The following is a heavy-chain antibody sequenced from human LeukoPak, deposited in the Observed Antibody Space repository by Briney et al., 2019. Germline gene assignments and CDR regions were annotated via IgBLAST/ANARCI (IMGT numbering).Heavy chain of an antibody. CDR2: IIPIFGTA. V-gene: IGHV1-69*13. Sequence: SVKVSCKASGGTFSSYAISWVRQAPGQGLEWMGGIIPIFGTANYAQRFQGRVTITADESTSTAYMELSSLRSEDTAVYYCARDKGEYSSSWYSVPYYFDYWGQGTLVTVSS. CDR1: GGTFSSYA. D-gene: IGHD6-13*01. CDR3: ARDKGEYSSSWYSVPYYFDY. J-gene: IGHJ4*02.